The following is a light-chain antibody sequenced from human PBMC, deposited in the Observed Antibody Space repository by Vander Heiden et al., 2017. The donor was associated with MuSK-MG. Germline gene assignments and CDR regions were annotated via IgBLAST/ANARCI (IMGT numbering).Light chain of an antibody. V-gene: IGKV3-20*01. J-gene: IGKJ2*01. CDR3: QQDGNSPYT. CDR1: QSVSSNY. CDR2: GAS. Sequence: EIVLTQSPGTLSLSPGERATLSCRASQSVSSNYLAWYQQKPGQAPRLLTYGASSRATGIPDRFSGSGSGTDFTLTIGRLDPEDFAVFYCQQDGNSPYTFGQGTTLEIK.